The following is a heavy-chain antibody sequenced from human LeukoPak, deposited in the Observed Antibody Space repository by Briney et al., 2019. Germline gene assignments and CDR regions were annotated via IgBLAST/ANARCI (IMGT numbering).Heavy chain of an antibody. CDR2: MNPNSGNT. J-gene: IGHJ4*02. Sequence: GASVKVPCKASGYTFTSYDINWVRQAPGQGLEWMGWMNPNSGNTDYAQKFQGRVTMTRSTSISTAYMELSSLRSEDTAVYYCAKRGHSYGDFDYWGQGTLVTVSS. V-gene: IGHV1-8*01. CDR3: AKRGHSYGDFDY. CDR1: GYTFTSYD. D-gene: IGHD5-18*01.